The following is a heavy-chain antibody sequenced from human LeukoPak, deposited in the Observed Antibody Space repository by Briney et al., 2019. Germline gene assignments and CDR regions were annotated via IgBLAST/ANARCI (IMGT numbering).Heavy chain of an antibody. D-gene: IGHD6-13*01. V-gene: IGHV3-21*06. CDR3: ARGCSSSCDY. Sequence: PGGSLRLSCAASGFTFSSYTMNWVRQAPGKGLEWVSSISTTSTYIYYADSMKGRFTISRDNAKNSLYLQMNSLRAEDTAVYYCARGCSSSCDYWGRGTLVTVSS. J-gene: IGHJ4*02. CDR2: ISTTSTYI. CDR1: GFTFSSYT.